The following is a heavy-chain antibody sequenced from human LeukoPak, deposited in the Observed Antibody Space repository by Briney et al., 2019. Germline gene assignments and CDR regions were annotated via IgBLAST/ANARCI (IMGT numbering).Heavy chain of an antibody. CDR1: GFTFRRYG. J-gene: IGHJ4*02. CDR3: AKDMGYYYGSGSYPPENDY. V-gene: IGHV3-30*18. D-gene: IGHD3-10*01. CDR2: VSFEGSNK. Sequence: GGSLRLSCAASGFTFRRYGMHWVRQAPGKGLEWVAVVSFEGSNKYYADSVKGRFTISRDNSKNTLSLQMNSLRAEDPAVYYCAKDMGYYYGSGSYPPENDYWGQGTLVTVSS.